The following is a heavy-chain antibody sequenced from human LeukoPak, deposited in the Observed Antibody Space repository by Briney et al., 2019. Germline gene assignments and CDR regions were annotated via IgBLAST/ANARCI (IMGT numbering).Heavy chain of an antibody. Sequence: SGGSLRLSCAASGFTFSSYGMHWVRQAPGKGLEWVAFIRYDGSNKYYADSVKGRFTISRDNSKNTLYLQMNSLRAEDTAVYYCARNGPIGNLDYFDYWGPTIGNLDYFDYWGQGTLVTVSS. CDR3: ARNGPIGNLDYFDYWGPTIGNLDYFDY. CDR1: GFTFSSYG. CDR2: IRYDGSNK. D-gene: IGHD4-17*01. V-gene: IGHV3-30*02. J-gene: IGHJ4*02.